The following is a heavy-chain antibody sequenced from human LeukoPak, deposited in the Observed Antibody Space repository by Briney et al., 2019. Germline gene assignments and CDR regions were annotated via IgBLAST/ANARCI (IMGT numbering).Heavy chain of an antibody. CDR1: GASITDDDFY. J-gene: IGHJ4*02. D-gene: IGHD3-9*01. CDR3: AREGNQISTGYPRNFDH. CDR2: ISDTEYT. V-gene: IGHV4-61*08. Sequence: SETLSPTCSISGASITDDDFYWSWIRQSPGKGLEWTGYISDTEYTFYNPSVRSRVTISLDTSKNQFSLELTSVTPADTALYYCAREGNQISTGYPRNFDHWGQGILVTVSS.